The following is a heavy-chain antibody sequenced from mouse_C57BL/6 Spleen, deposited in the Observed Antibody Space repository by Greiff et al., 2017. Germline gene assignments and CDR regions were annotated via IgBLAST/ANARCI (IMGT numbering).Heavy chain of an antibody. D-gene: IGHD3-2*02. J-gene: IGHJ3*01. Sequence: EVQVVESGGGLVKPGGSLKLSCAASGFTFSSYAMSWVRQTPEKRLEWVATISDGGSYTYYPDNVKGRFTISRDNAKNNLYLQMSHLKSADTAMYYCARGGQLRLPFAYWGQGTLVTVSA. V-gene: IGHV5-4*01. CDR3: ARGGQLRLPFAY. CDR1: GFTFSSYA. CDR2: ISDGGSYT.